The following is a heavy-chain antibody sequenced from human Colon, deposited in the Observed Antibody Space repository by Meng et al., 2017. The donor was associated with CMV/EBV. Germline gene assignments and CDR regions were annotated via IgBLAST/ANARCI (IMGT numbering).Heavy chain of an antibody. V-gene: IGHV3-30*02. J-gene: IGHJ6*02. CDR3: AKNYLGNYNGMDA. Sequence: GGSLISCAASGFTFRSYGMHWVRQAPGKGLEWVAFIHYDGSDKYYADSVKGRFTISRDNSNNTLYLQINSPRAEDTAVYYCAKNYLGNYNGMDAWGQGTTVTVSS. CDR1: GFTFRSYG. CDR2: IHYDGSDK. D-gene: IGHD1-7*01.